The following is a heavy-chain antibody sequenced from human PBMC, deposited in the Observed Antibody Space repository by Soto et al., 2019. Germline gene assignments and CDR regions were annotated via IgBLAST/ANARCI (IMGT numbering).Heavy chain of an antibody. CDR3: WSPWGVADSEGYFDN. Sequence: GESLKIPCKGSGYSFTSYWIGWVRQMPGKGLEWMGIIYPGDSDTRYSPSFQGQFTLSADKSISTAYRQWSSVKAPDIAMYYCWSPWGVADSEGYFDNWGQGTLVTVPS. D-gene: IGHD2-15*01. V-gene: IGHV5-51*01. CDR1: GYSFTSYW. CDR2: IYPGDSDT. J-gene: IGHJ4*02.